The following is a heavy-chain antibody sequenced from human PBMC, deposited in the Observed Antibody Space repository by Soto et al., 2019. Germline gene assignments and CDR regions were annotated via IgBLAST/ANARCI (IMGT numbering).Heavy chain of an antibody. V-gene: IGHV3-23*01. D-gene: IGHD3-3*01. CDR1: GFTFSDYY. Sequence: GGSLRLSCAASGFTFSDYYMSWVRQAPGKGLEWVSAISGSGGSTYYADSVKGRFTISRDNSKNTLYLQMNSLRAEDTAVYYCAKDDDFWSGYSPLGMDVWGQGTTVTVSS. CDR3: AKDDDFWSGYSPLGMDV. CDR2: ISGSGGST. J-gene: IGHJ6*02.